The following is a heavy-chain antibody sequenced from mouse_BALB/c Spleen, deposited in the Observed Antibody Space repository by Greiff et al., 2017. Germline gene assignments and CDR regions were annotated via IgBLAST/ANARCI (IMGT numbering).Heavy chain of an antibody. CDR3: ARDDGYLFYATDY. D-gene: IGHD2-3*01. Sequence: VQLQQSGAELVKPGASVKLSCTASGFNIKDTYMHWVKQRPEQGLEWIGRIDPANGNTKYDPKFQGKATITADTSSNTAYLQLSSLTSEDTAVYYCARDDGYLFYATDYWGQGTSVTVSS. J-gene: IGHJ4*01. CDR2: IDPANGNT. V-gene: IGHV14-3*02. CDR1: GFNIKDTY.